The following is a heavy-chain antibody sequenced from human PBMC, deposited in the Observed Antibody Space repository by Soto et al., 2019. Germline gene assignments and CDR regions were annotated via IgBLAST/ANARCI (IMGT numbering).Heavy chain of an antibody. D-gene: IGHD2-2*01. CDR3: ARDRSPYQLPPRYMDV. J-gene: IGHJ6*03. V-gene: IGHV4-34*01. Sequence: SETLSLTCAVYGGSFSGYYWSWIRQPPGKGLEWIGEINHSGSTNYNPSLKSRVTISVDTSKNQFSLKLSSVTAADTAVYYCARDRSPYQLPPRYMDVWGKGTTVTVSS. CDR2: INHSGST. CDR1: GGSFSGYY.